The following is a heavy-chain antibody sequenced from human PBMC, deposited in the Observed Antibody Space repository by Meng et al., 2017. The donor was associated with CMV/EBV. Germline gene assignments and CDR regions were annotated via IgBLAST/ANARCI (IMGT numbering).Heavy chain of an antibody. V-gene: IGHV4-4*07. CDR3: ARGSYYRYVIDY. CDR2: IYTSGST. D-gene: IGHD2-21*01. Sequence: QVQLQESGPGLVRPSGTLSRSCTSSGGSISSYYWSWIRKPAGKGLEWIGRIYTSGSTNYNPSLKSRVTMSVDTSKNQFSLKLSSVTAADTAVYYCARGSYYRYVIDYWGQGTLVTVSS. J-gene: IGHJ4*02. CDR1: GGSISSYY.